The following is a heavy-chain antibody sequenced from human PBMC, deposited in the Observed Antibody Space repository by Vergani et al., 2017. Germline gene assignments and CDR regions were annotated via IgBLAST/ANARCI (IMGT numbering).Heavy chain of an antibody. J-gene: IGHJ4*02. CDR2: IHTTGIT. CDR1: GGSTTSGGFY. CDR3: ARSRMGTTVFDF. D-gene: IGHD1-26*01. Sequence: QIQLLESGPGLVQPSQTLSLTCSVSGGSTTSGGFYWSWIRQPAGKGLEWIGRIHTTGITKYNPSLESRVTMSVDTSNNQFSLRLSSVTAADTAVYYCARSRMGTTVFDFWGQGILVTVSS. V-gene: IGHV4-61*02.